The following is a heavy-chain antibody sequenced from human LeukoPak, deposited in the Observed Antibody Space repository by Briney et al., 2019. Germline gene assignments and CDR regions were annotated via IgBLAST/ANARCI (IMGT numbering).Heavy chain of an antibody. Sequence: GESLKISCEGSGYRFSHYWIGWVRQLPGKGLEWMGIIYPDDSSTEYSLSLQGQVTISADKSISTAYLQWNSLKASDTAMYYCARRAYCSSSSCREDWFDPWGQGTLVTVSS. CDR3: ARRAYCSSSSCREDWFDP. V-gene: IGHV5-51*01. CDR1: GYRFSHYW. CDR2: IYPDDSST. J-gene: IGHJ5*02. D-gene: IGHD2-2*01.